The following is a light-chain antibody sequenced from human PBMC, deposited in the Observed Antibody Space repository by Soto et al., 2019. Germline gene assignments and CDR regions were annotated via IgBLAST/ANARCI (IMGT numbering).Light chain of an antibody. CDR1: NIGGKS. CDR3: HVWDSSSDHYV. V-gene: IGLV3-21*02. J-gene: IGLJ1*01. Sequence: SYELTQPPSVSVAPGQTARITCGGNNIGGKSVHWYQQKPGQAPMLVVYDDSDRPSGIPDRFSGSNSGDTATLTIRRVEAGDEADYYCHVWDSSSDHYVFGTGTKLTVL. CDR2: DDS.